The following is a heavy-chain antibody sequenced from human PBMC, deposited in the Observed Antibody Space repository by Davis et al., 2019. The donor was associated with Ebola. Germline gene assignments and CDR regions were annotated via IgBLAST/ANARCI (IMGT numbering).Heavy chain of an antibody. Sequence: PGGSLRLSCETSGFIFRNYIMSWVRQAPGKGLEWVSTFGTVGDTFYADSVRGRFAMSRDNSRGTLYLQMNSLRVEDSAIYYCVKDSSNIWFDIWGQGTLVTVSS. CDR1: GFIFRNYI. J-gene: IGHJ3*02. V-gene: IGHV3-23*01. D-gene: IGHD2/OR15-2a*01. CDR3: VKDSSNIWFDI. CDR2: FGTVGDT.